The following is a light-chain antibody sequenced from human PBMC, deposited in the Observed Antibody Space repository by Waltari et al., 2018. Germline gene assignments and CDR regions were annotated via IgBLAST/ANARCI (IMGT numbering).Light chain of an antibody. Sequence: QSALTQPPSASGSPGQSVTISCTGTSSDVGGNDYVSWYRQEPGKAPKLLLDDVAKRPDGVPHGFSGSRAGNPASRTVSGLQAEDEADYVCSAYTGVNSLLFGGGTKLTVL. V-gene: IGLV2-8*01. J-gene: IGLJ3*02. CDR2: DVA. CDR1: SSDVGGNDY. CDR3: SAYTGVNSLL.